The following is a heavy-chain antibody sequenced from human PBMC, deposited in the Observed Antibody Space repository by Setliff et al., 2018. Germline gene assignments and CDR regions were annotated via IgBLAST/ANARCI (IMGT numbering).Heavy chain of an antibody. D-gene: IGHD3-10*01. CDR3: ATDLAIRGVQFDY. Sequence: ASVKVSCKTSGYTFTAYHVNWVRQVPGQGPEWMGWVNPNTGGANYAQRFQGRFTITADTSIDTAYMELSSLTSEDTAVYYCATDLAIRGVQFDYWGRGTLVTVSS. CDR2: VNPNTGGA. J-gene: IGHJ4*02. V-gene: IGHV1-2*02. CDR1: GYTFTAYH.